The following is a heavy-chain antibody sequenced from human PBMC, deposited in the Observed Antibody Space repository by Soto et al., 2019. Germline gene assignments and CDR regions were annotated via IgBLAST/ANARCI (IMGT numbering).Heavy chain of an antibody. CDR2: IDPSDSYT. CDR1: GYSFTRYW. Sequence: RESLKSSWKGSGYSFTRYWISWVRQMPVKGLEWMGRIDPSDSYTNYSPSFQGHVTISADKSISTAYLQWSSLKASDTAMYYCARDLGYCSGGSCYSDYYYGMDVWGQGTTVTVSS. D-gene: IGHD2-15*01. CDR3: ARDLGYCSGGSCYSDYYYGMDV. V-gene: IGHV5-10-1*01. J-gene: IGHJ6*02.